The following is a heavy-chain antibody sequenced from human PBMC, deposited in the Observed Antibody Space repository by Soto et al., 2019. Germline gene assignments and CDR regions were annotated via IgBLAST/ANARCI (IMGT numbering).Heavy chain of an antibody. D-gene: IGHD1-26*01. J-gene: IGHJ4*02. V-gene: IGHV3-33*01. CDR1: GFTFTAYG. CDR3: ARDLGHGNGPFDY. CDR2: IWYDGTKK. Sequence: GGSLRLSCAASGFTFTAYGMHWVRQAPGKGLEWVAVIWYDGTKKYYADSVKGRFTIPRDNSRNSLYLQVNSLRVEDTAVYYCARDLGHGNGPFDYWGQGALVTVSS.